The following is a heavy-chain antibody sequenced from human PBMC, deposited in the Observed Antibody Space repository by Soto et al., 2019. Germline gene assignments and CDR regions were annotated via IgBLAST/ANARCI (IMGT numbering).Heavy chain of an antibody. V-gene: IGHV3-30*18. D-gene: IGHD5-18*01. CDR3: AKESLPHVDTDMVDY. CDR2: ISYDGSNK. J-gene: IGHJ4*02. Sequence: PGGSLRLSCAASGFTFSSYGMHWVRQAPGKGLEWVAVISYDGSNKYYADSVKGRFTISRDNSKNTLYLQMNSLRAEDTAVYYCAKESLPHVDTDMVDYWGQGTLVTVSS. CDR1: GFTFSSYG.